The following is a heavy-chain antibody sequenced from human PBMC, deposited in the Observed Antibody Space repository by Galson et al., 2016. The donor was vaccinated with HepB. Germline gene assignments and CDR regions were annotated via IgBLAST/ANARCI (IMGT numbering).Heavy chain of an antibody. CDR2: IWADGSNQ. CDR1: GLTFSSYG. CDR3: AREALIAVTLLDV. J-gene: IGHJ6*02. D-gene: IGHD6-19*01. Sequence: SLRLSCAASGLTFSSYGMHWVRQAPGKGLEWVAVIWADGSNQYYEDSVKGRFTISRDNAKNTLYLEMNRLRVEDTAVYYCAREALIAVTLLDVWGQGTTVSVSS. V-gene: IGHV3-33*01.